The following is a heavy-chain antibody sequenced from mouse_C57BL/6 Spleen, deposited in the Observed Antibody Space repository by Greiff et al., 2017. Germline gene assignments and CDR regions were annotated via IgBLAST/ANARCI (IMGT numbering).Heavy chain of an antibody. V-gene: IGHV1-61*01. J-gene: IGHJ4*01. CDR3: ARLLPYAMDY. D-gene: IGHD2-12*01. CDR2: IYPSDSET. Sequence: QVQLQQPGAELVRPGSSVKLSCKASGYTFTSYWMDWVKQRPGQGLEWIGNIYPSDSETHYNQKFQDKATLTVDKSSSTAYMQLSSLTSEDSAVYYCARLLPYAMDYWGQGTSVTVSS. CDR1: GYTFTSYW.